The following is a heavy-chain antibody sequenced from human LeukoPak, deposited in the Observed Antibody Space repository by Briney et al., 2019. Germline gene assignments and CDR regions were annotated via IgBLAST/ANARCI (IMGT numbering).Heavy chain of an antibody. V-gene: IGHV1-69*05. CDR1: GGTFSSYA. D-gene: IGHD2-8*01. J-gene: IGHJ6*03. Sequence: SVKVSCKASGGTFSSYAISWVRQAPGQGLEWMGGIIPIFGTANYAQKFQGRVTITTDESTSTAYMELSSLRSEDTAVYYCARAPIVLMVYARNHYYYYMDVWGKGTTVTVSS. CDR3: ARAPIVLMVYARNHYYYYMDV. CDR2: IIPIFGTA.